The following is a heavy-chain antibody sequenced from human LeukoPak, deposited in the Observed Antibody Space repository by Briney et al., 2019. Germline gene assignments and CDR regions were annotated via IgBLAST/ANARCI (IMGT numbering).Heavy chain of an antibody. Sequence: GGSLRLSCAASGFTFSTYEMNWVRQAPGKGLEWVSYINSRGNTKHYSDSVKGRFTVSRDNAKNSLYLQMNSLRAEDTAMYYCARDQNWRPDWWGQGTLVTVSS. CDR2: INSRGNTK. D-gene: IGHD1-1*01. CDR3: ARDQNWRPDW. CDR1: GFTFSTYE. J-gene: IGHJ4*02. V-gene: IGHV3-48*03.